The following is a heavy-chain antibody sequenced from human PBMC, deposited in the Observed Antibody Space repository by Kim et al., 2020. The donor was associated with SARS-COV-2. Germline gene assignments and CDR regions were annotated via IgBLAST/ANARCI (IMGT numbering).Heavy chain of an antibody. D-gene: IGHD3-3*01. J-gene: IGHJ4*02. CDR3: AKEDFTIFGVDIDY. Sequence: ADAVKGRFTISRDNSKNTLYLQMNSLRAEDTAVYYCAKEDFTIFGVDIDYWGQGTLVTVSS. V-gene: IGHV3-23*01.